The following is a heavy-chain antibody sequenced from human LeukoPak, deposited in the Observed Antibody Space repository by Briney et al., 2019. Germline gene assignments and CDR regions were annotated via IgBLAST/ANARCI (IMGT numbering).Heavy chain of an antibody. V-gene: IGHV3-9*01. CDR1: GFTFDDYA. J-gene: IGHJ4*02. CDR2: ISWNSGSI. Sequence: PGRSLRLSCAASGFTFDDYAMHWVRHAPGKGLEWVSGISWNSGSIGYADSVKGRFTISRDNAKNSLYLQMNSLRAEDTALYYCAKGNRKWLTYYFDYWGQGTLVTVSS. D-gene: IGHD1-14*01. CDR3: AKGNRKWLTYYFDY.